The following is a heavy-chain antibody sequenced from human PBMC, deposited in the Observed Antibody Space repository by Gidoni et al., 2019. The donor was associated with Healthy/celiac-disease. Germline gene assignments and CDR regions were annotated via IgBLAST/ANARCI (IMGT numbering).Heavy chain of an antibody. D-gene: IGHD2-15*01. CDR2: INPNSGGT. Sequence: QVQLVQSGAEVKKPGASVKVACKASGYTFTGYYMHWVRQVPGQGLEWMGWINPNSGGTNYAQKFQGRVTMTRDTSISTAYMELSRLRSDDTAVYYCARESDPYCSGGSCYSGGGDFDYWGQGTLVTVSS. V-gene: IGHV1-2*02. CDR3: ARESDPYCSGGSCYSGGGDFDY. CDR1: GYTFTGYY. J-gene: IGHJ4*02.